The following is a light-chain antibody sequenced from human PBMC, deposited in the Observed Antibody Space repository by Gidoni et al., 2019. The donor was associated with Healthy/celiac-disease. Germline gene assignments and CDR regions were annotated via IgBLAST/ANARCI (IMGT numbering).Light chain of an antibody. CDR2: AAS. Sequence: DIQMTHSPSSLSASVADRVTITCRASQGSSNYLAWYQQKPAEVPKLLIYAASTLQSGVPSRFCGSGSGTDFTLTISSMQDEDVATYYCQKYNSDPWTFGQGTKVEIK. CDR1: QGSSNY. J-gene: IGKJ1*01. CDR3: QKYNSDPWT. V-gene: IGKV1-27*01.